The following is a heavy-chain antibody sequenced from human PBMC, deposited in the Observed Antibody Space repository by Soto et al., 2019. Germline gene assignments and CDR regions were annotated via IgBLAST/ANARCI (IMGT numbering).Heavy chain of an antibody. CDR1: GGSVSIGAYY. Sequence: QVQLQESDAGLVQASQTLSLTCTVSGGSVSIGAYYWTWIRQRPGKGLEWIGYIYYSGSTYYSPSLKSRLSISLDTSKNQFSLRLSSVTAADTAMYDCARARLRAVYAFDIWGQGTMVTVS. D-gene: IGHD5-12*01. CDR3: ARARLRAVYAFDI. CDR2: IYYSGST. J-gene: IGHJ3*02. V-gene: IGHV4-31*03.